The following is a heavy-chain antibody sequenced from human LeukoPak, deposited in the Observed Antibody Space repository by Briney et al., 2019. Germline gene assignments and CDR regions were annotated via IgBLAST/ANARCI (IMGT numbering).Heavy chain of an antibody. D-gene: IGHD3-22*01. V-gene: IGHV3-20*04. J-gene: IGHJ3*02. CDR3: ARDSYYDNSGGAFDI. Sequence: GGSLRLSCVASGFTFNEYGMGWVRQAPGKGLEWVSGVNWNGGSTGYADSVKGRFTISRDNAKNSLYLQMNSLRAEDTALYYCARDSYYDNSGGAFDIWGQGTMVTVSS. CDR1: GFTFNEYG. CDR2: VNWNGGST.